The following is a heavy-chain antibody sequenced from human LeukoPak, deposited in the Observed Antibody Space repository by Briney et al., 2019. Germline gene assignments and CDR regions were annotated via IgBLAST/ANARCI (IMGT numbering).Heavy chain of an antibody. CDR3: ATEYIVATSGIGWFDP. CDR2: FDPEDGET. V-gene: IGHV1-24*01. Sequence: ASVKVSCKVSGYTLTELSMHWVRQAPRKWLEWMGGFDPEDGETIYAQKFQGRVTMTEDTSTDTAYMELSSLRSDDTAVYYCATEYIVATSGIGWFDPWGQGTLVTVSS. D-gene: IGHD5-12*01. CDR1: GYTLTELS. J-gene: IGHJ5*02.